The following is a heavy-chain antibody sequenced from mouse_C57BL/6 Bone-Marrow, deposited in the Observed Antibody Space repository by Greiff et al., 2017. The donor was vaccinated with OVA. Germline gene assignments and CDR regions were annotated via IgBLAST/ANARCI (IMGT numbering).Heavy chain of an antibody. D-gene: IGHD1-1*01. CDR2: ISNLAYSI. J-gene: IGHJ1*03. CDR3: AREDYGSSFDV. V-gene: IGHV5-15*01. CDR1: GFTFSDYG. Sequence: EVKLVESGGGLVQPGGSLKLSCAASGFTFSDYGMAWVRQAPRKGPEWVAFISNLAYSIYYADTVTGRFTISRENAKNTLYLEMSSLRSEDTAMYYCAREDYGSSFDVWGTGTTVTVSS.